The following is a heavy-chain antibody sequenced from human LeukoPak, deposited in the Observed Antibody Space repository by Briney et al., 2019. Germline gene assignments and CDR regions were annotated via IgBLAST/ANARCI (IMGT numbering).Heavy chain of an antibody. CDR2: INHSGST. CDR3: ARTSRDAATYFDF. J-gene: IGHJ4*02. CDR1: GGSFSGYY. V-gene: IGHV4-34*01. Sequence: SETLSLTCAVYGGSFSGYYWSWIRQPPGKGLEWIGEINHSGSTNSNPSLKSRVTISVDTSKNQFSLKLSSVTAADTAVYYCARTSRDAATYFDFWGQGTLVTVSS. D-gene: IGHD1-26*01.